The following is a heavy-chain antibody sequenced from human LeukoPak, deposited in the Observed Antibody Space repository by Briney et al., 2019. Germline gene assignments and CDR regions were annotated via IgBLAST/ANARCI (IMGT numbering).Heavy chain of an antibody. CDR1: GFSFSTYA. CDR2: INSNGDTT. J-gene: IGHJ4*02. CDR3: AKESPYASGRTYYFDY. V-gene: IGHV3-23*01. D-gene: IGHD3-10*01. Sequence: GGSLRLSCAASGFSFSTYAMSWVRLAPGRGPEWVSAINSNGDTTYYADPVKGRFTISRDNSKNTVDLQMNSLRAEDTAVYYCAKESPYASGRTYYFDYWGQGTLVTVSS.